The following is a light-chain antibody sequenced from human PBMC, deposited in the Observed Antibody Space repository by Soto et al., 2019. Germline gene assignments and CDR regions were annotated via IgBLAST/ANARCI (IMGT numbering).Light chain of an antibody. CDR2: WAS. V-gene: IGKV4-1*01. CDR3: HQYYNTIT. J-gene: IGKJ4*01. Sequence: DIVMTQSPDSLAVSLGERATLNCKSSQSVLYSSNNKNYLAWYQQKPGQPPKLLIYWASTRESGVPDRFSGSGSRTDLTLTIGSLQAADVALYYYHQYYNTITLGGGTKVDIK. CDR1: QSVLYSSNNKNY.